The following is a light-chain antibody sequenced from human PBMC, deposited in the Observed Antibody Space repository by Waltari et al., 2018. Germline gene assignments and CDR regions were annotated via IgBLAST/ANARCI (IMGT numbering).Light chain of an antibody. CDR2: EVS. Sequence: QSALTQPASVSGSPGQSITISCPGTDRYVGAYYFVSWYQQHPGKAPHLIIYEVSNRPSGISNRFSASKSGNTASLTISGLQAEDEADYYCSSYTTSSAPGVFGTGTRVTVL. V-gene: IGLV2-14*01. CDR1: DRYVGAYYF. CDR3: SSYTTSSAPGV. J-gene: IGLJ1*01.